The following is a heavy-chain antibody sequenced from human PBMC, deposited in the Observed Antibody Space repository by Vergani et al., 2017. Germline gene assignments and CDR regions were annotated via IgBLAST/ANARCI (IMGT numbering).Heavy chain of an antibody. CDR3: ARDDEGDGDPDFFDY. D-gene: IGHD4-17*01. CDR2: ISWDGGST. CDR1: GFTFDDYD. V-gene: IGHV3-43D*04. J-gene: IGHJ4*02. Sequence: EVQLVESGGGLVQPGGSLRLSCAASGFTFDDYDMHWVRQAPGKGLEWVSLISWDGGSTYYADSVKGRFTISRDNSKNSLYLQMNSLRAADTAVYYCARDDEGDGDPDFFDYWGQGTLVTVSS.